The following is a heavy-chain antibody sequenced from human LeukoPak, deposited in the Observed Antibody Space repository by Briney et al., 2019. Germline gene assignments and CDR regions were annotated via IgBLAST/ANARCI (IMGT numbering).Heavy chain of an antibody. CDR3: AGGGEKQQLVQGVFDY. Sequence: SETLSLTCTVSGYSISSSYYWGWIRQPPGKGLEWIGSIYHSGSTYYNPSLKSRVTISVDTSKNQFSLKLSSVTAADTAVYYCAGGGEKQQLVQGVFDYWGQGTLVTVSS. CDR2: IYHSGST. V-gene: IGHV4-38-2*02. CDR1: GYSISSSYY. D-gene: IGHD6-13*01. J-gene: IGHJ4*02.